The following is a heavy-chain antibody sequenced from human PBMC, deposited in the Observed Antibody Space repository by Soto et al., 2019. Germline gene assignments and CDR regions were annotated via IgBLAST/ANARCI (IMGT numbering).Heavy chain of an antibody. V-gene: IGHV1-69*08. J-gene: IGHJ4*02. CDR3: TRDWEITVSTWSFGGF. CDR1: GGTFSPYT. CDR2: IIPFHGVT. Sequence: QVQLVQSGAEVKKPGSSVKVSCKASGGTFSPYTINWVRQAPGPGLEWMGRIIPFHGVTNYAQKFQARVTITADKSKSTAYMELSGLRFEETAMYYCTRDWEITVSTWSFGGFWGRGTLVTVSS. D-gene: IGHD3-10*01.